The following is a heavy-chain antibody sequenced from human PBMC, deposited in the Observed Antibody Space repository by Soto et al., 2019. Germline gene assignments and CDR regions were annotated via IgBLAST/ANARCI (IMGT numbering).Heavy chain of an antibody. D-gene: IGHD6-19*01. V-gene: IGHV4-31*03. CDR1: GGSISSGGYY. Sequence: SETLSLTCTVSGGSISSGGYYWSWIRQHPGKGLEWIGYIYYSGSTYYNPSLKSRVTISVDTSKNQFSLKLSSVTAADTAVYYCARMTKAVAGTNWFDPWGQGILVTVS. J-gene: IGHJ5*02. CDR2: IYYSGST. CDR3: ARMTKAVAGTNWFDP.